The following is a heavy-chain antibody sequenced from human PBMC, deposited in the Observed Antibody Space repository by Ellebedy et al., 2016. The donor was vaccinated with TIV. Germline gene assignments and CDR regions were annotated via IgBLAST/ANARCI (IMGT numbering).Heavy chain of an antibody. CDR2: IYTSGST. V-gene: IGHV4-4*07. Sequence: MPSETLSLTCTVSGGSISSYYWSWIRQPAGKGLEWIGRIYTSGSTTYNPSLKSRVTMSVDTSKNQFSLKLRPVTAADTAVYYCARTVVAANNWFDPWGQGTLVTVSS. CDR1: GGSISSYY. D-gene: IGHD2-15*01. CDR3: ARTVVAANNWFDP. J-gene: IGHJ5*02.